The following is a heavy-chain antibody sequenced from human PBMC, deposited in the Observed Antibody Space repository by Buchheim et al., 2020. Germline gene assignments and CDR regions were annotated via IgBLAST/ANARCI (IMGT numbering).Heavy chain of an antibody. V-gene: IGHV4-4*02. J-gene: IGHJ4*02. CDR2: VYQTGTP. D-gene: IGHD1-26*01. CDR1: GESISNSDW. CDR3: ARHKAGARGFDY. Sequence: QVQVQESGPGLVKPSGALSLTCAVSGESISNSDWWSWVRQPPGKGLEGIGEVYQTGTPNYNPSLKSRCTLPAAKPKNQFSLNLNSVTAADTALYYCARHKAGARGFDYWGQGTL.